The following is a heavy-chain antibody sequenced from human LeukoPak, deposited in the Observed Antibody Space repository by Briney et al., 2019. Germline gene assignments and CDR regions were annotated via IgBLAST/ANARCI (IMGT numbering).Heavy chain of an antibody. CDR3: AREDRSGYDPYYFHY. V-gene: IGHV4-61*02. D-gene: IGHD5-12*01. CDR2: IYTSGST. J-gene: IGHJ4*02. Sequence: SETLSLTCTVSGGSISSGSYYWSWIRQPAGKGLEWIGRIYTSGSTNYNPSLKSRVTISVDTSKNQFSLKLSSVTAADTAVYYCAREDRSGYDPYYFHYWGQGTLVTVSS. CDR1: GGSISSGSYY.